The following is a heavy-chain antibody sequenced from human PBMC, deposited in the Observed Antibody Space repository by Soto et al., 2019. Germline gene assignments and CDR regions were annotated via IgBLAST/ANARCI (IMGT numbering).Heavy chain of an antibody. D-gene: IGHD5-18*01. CDR3: ASGYSYGYSGY. CDR1: GGTFSSYA. V-gene: IGHV1-69*13. J-gene: IGHJ4*02. CDR2: IIPIFGTA. Sequence: ASVKVSCKASGGTFSSYAFSWVRQAPGQGLEWMGGIIPIFGTANYAQKFQGRVTITADEPTSTAYMELSSLRSEDTAVYYCASGYSYGYSGYWGQGTLVTVSS.